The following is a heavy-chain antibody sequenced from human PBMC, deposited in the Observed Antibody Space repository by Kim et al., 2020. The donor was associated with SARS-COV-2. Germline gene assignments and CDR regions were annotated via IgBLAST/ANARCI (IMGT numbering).Heavy chain of an antibody. CDR3: AREGGSYPRYNWFDP. CDR1: GGSFSGYY. D-gene: IGHD3-16*02. J-gene: IGHJ5*02. Sequence: SETLSLTCAVYGGSFSGYYWSWIRQPPGKGLEWIGEINHSGSTNYNPSLKSRVTISVDTSKNQFSLKLSSVTAADTAVYYCAREGGSYPRYNWFDPWGQGTLVTVSS. V-gene: IGHV4-34*01. CDR2: INHSGST.